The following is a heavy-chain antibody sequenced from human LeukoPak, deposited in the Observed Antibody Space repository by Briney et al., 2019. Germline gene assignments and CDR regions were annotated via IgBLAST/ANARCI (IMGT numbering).Heavy chain of an antibody. CDR2: INHSGST. CDR3: ALRGGGIAARKTGGWFDP. J-gene: IGHJ5*02. V-gene: IGHV4-34*01. CDR1: GVSFSGYY. Sequence: PSETLSLTCAVYGVSFSGYYWSWIRQPPGKGLEWIGEINHSGSTNYNPSLKSRVTISVDTSKNQFSLKLSSVTAADTAVYYCALRGGGIAARKTGGWFDPWGQGTLVTVSS. D-gene: IGHD6-6*01.